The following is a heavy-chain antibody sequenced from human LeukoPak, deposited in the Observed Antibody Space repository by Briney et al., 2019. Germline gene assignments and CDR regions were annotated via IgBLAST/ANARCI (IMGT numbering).Heavy chain of an antibody. D-gene: IGHD3-10*01. Sequence: SETLSLTCAVYGGSFSGYYWSWIRQPPGKGLEWIGEINHSGSTNYNPSLKSRVTISVDTSKNQFSLKLSSVTAADTAVYYCARLRGISPFGELFGYWGQGTLVTVSS. CDR3: ARLRGISPFGELFGY. V-gene: IGHV4-34*01. CDR1: GGSFSGYY. CDR2: INHSGST. J-gene: IGHJ4*02.